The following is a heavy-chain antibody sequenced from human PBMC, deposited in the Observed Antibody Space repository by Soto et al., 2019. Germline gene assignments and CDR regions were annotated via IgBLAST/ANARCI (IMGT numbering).Heavy chain of an antibody. CDR2: IWYDGSNK. CDR3: ARDGYCSGGSCYSVPVFDY. CDR1: GFTFSSYG. V-gene: IGHV3-33*01. Sequence: QVQLVESGGGVVQPGRSLRLSCAASGFTFSSYGMHWVRQAPGKGLEWVAVIWYDGSNKYYADSVKGRFTISRDNSKNTLYLQMTSLRAEDTAVYYCARDGYCSGGSCYSVPVFDYWGQGTLVTVSP. D-gene: IGHD2-15*01. J-gene: IGHJ4*02.